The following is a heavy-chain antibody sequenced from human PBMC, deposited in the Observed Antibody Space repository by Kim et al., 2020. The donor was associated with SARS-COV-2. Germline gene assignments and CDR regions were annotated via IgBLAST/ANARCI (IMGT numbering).Heavy chain of an antibody. Sequence: GGSLRLSCAASGFTFSSYGMHWVRQAPGKGLEWVAVISYDGSNKYYADSVKGRFTISRDNSKNTLYLQMNSLRAEDTAVYYCAKEYYYGSGSYYNPDYWG. D-gene: IGHD3-10*01. CDR1: GFTFSSYG. J-gene: IGHJ4*01. CDR2: ISYDGSNK. V-gene: IGHV3-30*18. CDR3: AKEYYYGSGSYYNPDY.